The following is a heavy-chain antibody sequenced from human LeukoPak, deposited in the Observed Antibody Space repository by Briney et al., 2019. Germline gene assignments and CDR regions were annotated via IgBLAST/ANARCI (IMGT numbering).Heavy chain of an antibody. CDR2: IWYDGSNK. CDR1: GFTFSSYG. D-gene: IGHD6-13*01. CDR3: ARSALPGIFDY. V-gene: IGHV3-33*01. J-gene: IGHJ4*02. Sequence: PGRSLRLSCAASGFTFSSYGMHWVRQAPGKGLEWVAVIWYDGSNKYYADSVKGRFTISRDNSKNTLYPQMNSLRAEDTAVYYCARSALPGIFDYWGQGTLVTVSS.